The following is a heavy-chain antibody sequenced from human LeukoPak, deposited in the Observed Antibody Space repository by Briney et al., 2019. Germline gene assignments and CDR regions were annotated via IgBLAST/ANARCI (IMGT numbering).Heavy chain of an antibody. CDR3: ARGYSYGCFDS. CDR2: ISYDGSNK. V-gene: IGHV3-30*04. CDR1: GFTFSGCA. J-gene: IGHJ4*02. Sequence: GGSLRLSCAASGFTFSGCAMHWVRQAPGKGLEWVAVISYDGSNKYYADSVKGRFTISRYNSKNTLYLQMNSPRAEDTAVYYCARGYSYGCFDSWGQGTLVTVSS. D-gene: IGHD5-18*01.